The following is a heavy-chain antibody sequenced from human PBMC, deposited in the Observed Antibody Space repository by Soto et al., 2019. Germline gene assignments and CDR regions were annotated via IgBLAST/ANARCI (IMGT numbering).Heavy chain of an antibody. CDR2: IIPIFGTA. CDR1: GGTFSSYA. Sequence: QVQLVQSGAEVKKPGSSVKVSRKASGGTFSSYAISWVRQAPGQGLEWMGGIIPIFGTANYAQKFQGRVTITADESTSTAYMELSSLRSEDTAVYYCARVKHDFWSGYNYYYYGMDVWGQGTTVTVSS. V-gene: IGHV1-69*01. J-gene: IGHJ6*02. CDR3: ARVKHDFWSGYNYYYYGMDV. D-gene: IGHD3-3*01.